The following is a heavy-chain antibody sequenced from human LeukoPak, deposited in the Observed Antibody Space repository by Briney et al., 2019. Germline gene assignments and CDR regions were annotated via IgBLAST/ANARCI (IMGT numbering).Heavy chain of an antibody. CDR3: ARLRRNSDKSGFYYYYDY. Sequence: PGGSLRLSCATSGFMFSTYAMSWVRQGPGKGLEWVSSINTVASYIYYADSVKGRFTISRDNAKNSLYLQMNSLRAEDTGVYYCARLRRNSDKSGFYYYYDYWGQGTLVTVSS. V-gene: IGHV3-21*06. D-gene: IGHD3-22*01. J-gene: IGHJ4*02. CDR2: INTVASYI. CDR1: GFMFSTYA.